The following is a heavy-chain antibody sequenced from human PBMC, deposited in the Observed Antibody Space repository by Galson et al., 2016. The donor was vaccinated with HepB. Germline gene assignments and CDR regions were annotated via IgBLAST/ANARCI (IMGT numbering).Heavy chain of an antibody. D-gene: IGHD5-18*01. V-gene: IGHV3-48*02. CDR2: ISSRSSTA. J-gene: IGHJ4*02. Sequence: SLRLSCAASGFTFSTYTMNWVRQAPGKGLEWVSYISSRSSTAYYADSLKGRFTISRDNAKNSLYLQMNSLRDEDTAVFYCARDWGRGYTYGYFDYWGRGTLVTVSS. CDR3: ARDWGRGYTYGYFDY. CDR1: GFTFSTYT.